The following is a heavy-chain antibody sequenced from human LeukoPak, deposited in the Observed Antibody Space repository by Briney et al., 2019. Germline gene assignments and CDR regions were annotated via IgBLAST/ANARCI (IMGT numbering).Heavy chain of an antibody. CDR2: ISYDGSNK. V-gene: IGHV3-30-3*01. J-gene: IGHJ3*02. Sequence: HGRSLRLSCAASGFTFSSYAMHWVRQAPGKGLEWVAVISYDGSNKYYADSVKGRFTISRDNSKNTLYLQMNSLRAEDTAVYYCARDRGIRSAFDIWGQGTMVTVSS. CDR1: GFTFSSYA. D-gene: IGHD3-10*01. CDR3: ARDRGIRSAFDI.